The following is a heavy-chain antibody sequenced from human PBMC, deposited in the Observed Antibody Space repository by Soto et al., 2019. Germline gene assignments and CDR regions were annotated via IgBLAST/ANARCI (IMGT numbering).Heavy chain of an antibody. Sequence: QVQLVQSGAEVKKPGASVKVSCKASGYTFTSFGIRWVRQAPGQGLEWMGWIRAYNGYTNYAQKFQGRVTITTDTSTSTAYMELRSLVSDDTAVYYCARASDGYRSGWYAGYFDYWGQGTLVTVSS. CDR3: ARASDGYRSGWYAGYFDY. CDR2: IRAYNGYT. CDR1: GYTFTSFG. D-gene: IGHD6-19*01. V-gene: IGHV1-18*04. J-gene: IGHJ4*02.